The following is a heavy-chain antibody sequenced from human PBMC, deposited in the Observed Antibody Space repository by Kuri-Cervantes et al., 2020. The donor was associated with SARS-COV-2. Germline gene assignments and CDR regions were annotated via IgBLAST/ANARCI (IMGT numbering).Heavy chain of an antibody. CDR2: ISSSSSYT. CDR1: GFTFSDYY. V-gene: IGHV3-11*03. D-gene: IGHD1-26*01. J-gene: IGHJ4*02. Sequence: GESLKISCAASGFTFSDYYMSWIRQAPGKGLEWVSYISSSSSYTNSADSVKGRFTISRDNAKNSLYLQMNSLRAEDTAVYFCAKTDVGWGANFDYWGQGTLVTVSS. CDR3: AKTDVGWGANFDY.